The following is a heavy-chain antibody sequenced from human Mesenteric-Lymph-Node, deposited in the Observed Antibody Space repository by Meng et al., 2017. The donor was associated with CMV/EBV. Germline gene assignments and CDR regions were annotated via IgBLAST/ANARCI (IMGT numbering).Heavy chain of an antibody. D-gene: IGHD6-13*01. Sequence: GGSLRLSCAASGFTFSSYWMHWVRQAPGKGLVWVSRINSDGSSTSYADSVKGRFTISRDNSKNTLYLQMNSLRAEDTAVYYCAKDGSPFRGAAGTVRYMDYWGQGTLVTVSS. V-gene: IGHV3-74*01. CDR2: INSDGSST. J-gene: IGHJ4*02. CDR1: GFTFSSYW. CDR3: AKDGSPFRGAAGTVRYMDY.